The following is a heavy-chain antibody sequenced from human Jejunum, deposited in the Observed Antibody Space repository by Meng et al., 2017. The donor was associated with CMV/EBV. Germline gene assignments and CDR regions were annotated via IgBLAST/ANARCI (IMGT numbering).Heavy chain of an antibody. CDR3: ARDPGATFFYYYFSMDV. D-gene: IGHD1-1*01. CDR1: FSAYA. CDR2: ISGSGDDT. J-gene: IGHJ6*02. Sequence: FSAYAMTWVRQDAGKGLEWVSAISGSGDDTHYADSVKGRFTISRDNSKNTVYLQLVSLTAEDTAVYYCARDPGATFFYYYFSMDVWGQGTTVTVSS. V-gene: IGHV3-23*01.